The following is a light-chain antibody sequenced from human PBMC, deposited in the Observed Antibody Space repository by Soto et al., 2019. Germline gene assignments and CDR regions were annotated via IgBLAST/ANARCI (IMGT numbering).Light chain of an antibody. Sequence: DIQMTQSPSSLSASVGDRVTITCRASQGIRNDLGWYQQKPGKAPKRLIYAASSLQSVVPSRISSSGSVTEFTLTISGLRPEDFATYYCLQHYSYLWMFGHGTKVEIK. CDR2: AAS. CDR1: QGIRND. V-gene: IGKV1-17*01. CDR3: LQHYSYLWM. J-gene: IGKJ1*01.